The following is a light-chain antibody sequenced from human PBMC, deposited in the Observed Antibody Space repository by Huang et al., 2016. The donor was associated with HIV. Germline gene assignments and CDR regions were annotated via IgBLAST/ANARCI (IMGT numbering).Light chain of an antibody. CDR1: LSISSW. CDR2: KAS. Sequence: DIQMTQSPSTLAASEGGRVTITCRASLSISSWLAWYQQKPGKAPKLLIYKASSLESGVPPRFSGSGSGTEFTLTISSLQPDDFATYYCQQYTTYFPTFGQGTKLEIK. V-gene: IGKV1-5*03. J-gene: IGKJ2*01. CDR3: QQYTTYFPT.